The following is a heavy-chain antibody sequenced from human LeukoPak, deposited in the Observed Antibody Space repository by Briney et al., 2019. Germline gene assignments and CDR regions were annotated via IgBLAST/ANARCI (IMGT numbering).Heavy chain of an antibody. CDR1: GFIVSSNY. J-gene: IGHJ4*02. D-gene: IGHD4-17*01. V-gene: IGHV3-66*01. Sequence: GGSLRLSCAASGFIVSSNYMSWVRQAPGKGLEWVSIIYSGGTTFYADSVRGRFTISRDSSENTVYLQINSQRAEDTAVYYCARAPTVTTNFDYWGQGALVTVSS. CDR2: IYSGGTT. CDR3: ARAPTVTTNFDY.